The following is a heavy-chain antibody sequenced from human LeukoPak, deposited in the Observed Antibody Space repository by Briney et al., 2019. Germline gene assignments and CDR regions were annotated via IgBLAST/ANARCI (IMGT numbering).Heavy chain of an antibody. CDR2: IYYSGST. J-gene: IGHJ6*02. CDR1: GGSISSYY. CDR3: ARSVDIVAKYGMDV. V-gene: IGHV4-59*08. Sequence: SETLSLTCTVSGGSISSYYWSWIRQPPGKGLEWIGYIYYSGSTNYNPSLKSRVTISVDTSKNQFSLKLSSVTAADTAVYYCARSVDIVAKYGMDVWGQGTTVTVSS. D-gene: IGHD5-12*01.